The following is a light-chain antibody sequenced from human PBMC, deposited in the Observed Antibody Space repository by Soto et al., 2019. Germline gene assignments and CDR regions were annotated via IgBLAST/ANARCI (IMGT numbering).Light chain of an antibody. V-gene: IGLV2-14*01. CDR1: SNDIGHYNY. J-gene: IGLJ3*02. Sequence: QSVLTQPASVSGSPGQSITISCTGTSNDIGHYNYVSWYQHHPGKAPKTIIYEVSNRPSGVSSRFSGSKSGNTASLTISGLQTEDEADYYCSSYATSNPCVFGGGTKVTVL. CDR3: SSYATSNPCV. CDR2: EVS.